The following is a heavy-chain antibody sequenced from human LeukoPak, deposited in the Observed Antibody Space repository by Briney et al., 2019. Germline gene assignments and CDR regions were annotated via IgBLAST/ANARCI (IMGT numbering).Heavy chain of an antibody. CDR1: GFTFSSYA. CDR3: ATQEADYGDYFDY. Sequence: PGGSLRLSCEASGFTFSSYAMNWVRQAPGKGLPWAAVISYDGSNKYYADSVKGRFTISRDNSKNTLYLQMNSLRAEDTAVYYCATQEADYGDYFDYWGQGTLVTVSS. J-gene: IGHJ4*02. D-gene: IGHD4-17*01. CDR2: ISYDGSNK. V-gene: IGHV3-30-3*01.